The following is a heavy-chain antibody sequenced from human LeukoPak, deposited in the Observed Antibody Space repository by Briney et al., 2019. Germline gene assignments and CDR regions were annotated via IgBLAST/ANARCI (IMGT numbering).Heavy chain of an antibody. D-gene: IGHD3-3*01. Sequence: SVKVSCKASGGTFSSYAISWVRQAPGQGLEWMGRIIPILGIANYAQKFQGRVTITADKSTSTAYMELSSLRSEDTAVYYCARAPITIFGVVIIRGINDYWGQGTLVTVSS. V-gene: IGHV1-69*04. CDR1: GGTFSSYA. J-gene: IGHJ4*02. CDR2: IIPILGIA. CDR3: ARAPITIFGVVIIRGINDY.